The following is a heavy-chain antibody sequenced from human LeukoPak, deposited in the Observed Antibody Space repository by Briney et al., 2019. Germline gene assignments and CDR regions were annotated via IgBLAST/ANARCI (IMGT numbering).Heavy chain of an antibody. CDR1: GFTLSSYA. CDR3: ARMAYASGSYRV. V-gene: IGHV3-64*01. J-gene: IGHJ4*02. Sequence: PGGSLRLSCAASGFTLSSYAMHWVRQAPGKGLEYVSAISSNGGSTYYANSVKGRFTISRDNSKNTQYLQKGSLRAEDMAVYYCARMAYASGSYRVWGQGTLVTVSS. CDR2: ISSNGGST. D-gene: IGHD3-10*01.